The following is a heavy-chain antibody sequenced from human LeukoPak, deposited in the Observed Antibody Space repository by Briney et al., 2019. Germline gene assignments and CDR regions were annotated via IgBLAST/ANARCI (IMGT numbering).Heavy chain of an antibody. J-gene: IGHJ4*02. CDR1: GFTFSSYS. Sequence: GGSLRLSCAASGFTFSSYSVNWVRQAPGKGLEWVSYISSSSSTIYYADSVKGRFTISRDNAKNSLYLQMNSLRDEDTAVYYCASDWNYRAKASRDYWGQGTLVTVSS. CDR2: ISSSSSTI. V-gene: IGHV3-48*02. D-gene: IGHD1-7*01. CDR3: ASDWNYRAKASRDY.